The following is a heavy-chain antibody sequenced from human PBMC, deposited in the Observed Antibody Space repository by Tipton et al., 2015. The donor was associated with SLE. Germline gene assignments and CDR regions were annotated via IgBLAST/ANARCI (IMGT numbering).Heavy chain of an antibody. J-gene: IGHJ6*02. CDR2: ISYDGSNK. CDR3: ARVLDHYYYGMDV. D-gene: IGHD1-1*01. V-gene: IGHV3-30*04. CDR1: GFTFSTYA. Sequence: SLRLSCAASGFTFSTYAMHWVRQAPGKGLEWVAVISYDGSNKYYADSVKGRFTISRDNSKNTLYLHMNSLRAEDTAVYYCARVLDHYYYGMDVWGQGTTVTVSS.